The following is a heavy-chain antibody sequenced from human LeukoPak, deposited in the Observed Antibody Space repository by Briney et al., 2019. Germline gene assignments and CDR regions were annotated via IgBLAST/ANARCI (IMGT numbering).Heavy chain of an antibody. Sequence: QSGGSLRLSCAASGFAFSSHGMQWVRQAPGKGLEWVAVISYDGSTKYYADSVKGRFTISRDNSKSTLYLQMTSLRAEDTAVYYCAKESGSRSYGAYFPHWGQGTLVTVSS. CDR1: GFAFSSHG. V-gene: IGHV3-30*18. D-gene: IGHD6-13*01. CDR3: AKESGSRSYGAYFPH. CDR2: ISYDGSTK. J-gene: IGHJ1*01.